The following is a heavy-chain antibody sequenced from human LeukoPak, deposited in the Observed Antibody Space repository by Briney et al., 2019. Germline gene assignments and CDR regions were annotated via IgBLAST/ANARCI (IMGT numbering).Heavy chain of an antibody. CDR3: ARGRFLDAFDI. V-gene: IGHV4-59*13. D-gene: IGHD3-3*01. CDR1: GGSINSYY. CDR2: IHYSGST. Sequence: PSETLSLTCTVSGGSINSYYWSWIRQPPGKGLEWIGHIHYSGSTNYNPSLKSRVTISVDTSKNQFSLKLSSVTAADTAVYYCARGRFLDAFDIWGQGTMVTVSS. J-gene: IGHJ3*02.